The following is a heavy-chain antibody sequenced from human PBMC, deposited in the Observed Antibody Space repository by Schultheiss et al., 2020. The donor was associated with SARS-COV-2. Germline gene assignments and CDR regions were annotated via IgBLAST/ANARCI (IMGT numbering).Heavy chain of an antibody. J-gene: IGHJ5*02. D-gene: IGHD1-1*01. Sequence: SETLSLTCTVSGGSISSSSYYWGWIRQPPGKGLEWIGYIYYSGSTNYNPSLKSLVTISVDTSKNQFSLKLSSVTAADTAVYYCARAGLNGQSYNWFDPWGQGTLVTVSS. CDR1: GGSISSSSYY. CDR2: IYYSGST. CDR3: ARAGLNGQSYNWFDP. V-gene: IGHV4-61*05.